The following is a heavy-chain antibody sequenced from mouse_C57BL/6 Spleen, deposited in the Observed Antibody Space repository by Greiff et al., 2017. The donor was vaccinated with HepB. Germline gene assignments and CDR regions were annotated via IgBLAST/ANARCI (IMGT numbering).Heavy chain of an antibody. J-gene: IGHJ3*01. CDR3: ARPPFDYDYGGFAY. D-gene: IGHD2-4*01. Sequence: EVHLVESGGGLVQPGGSLKLSCAASGFTFSDYYMYWVRQTPEKRLEWVAYISNGGGSTYYPDTVKGRFTISRDNATNTLYLQLSRLKSEDTAMYYCARPPFDYDYGGFAYWGQGTLVTVSA. CDR2: ISNGGGST. CDR1: GFTFSDYY. V-gene: IGHV5-12*01.